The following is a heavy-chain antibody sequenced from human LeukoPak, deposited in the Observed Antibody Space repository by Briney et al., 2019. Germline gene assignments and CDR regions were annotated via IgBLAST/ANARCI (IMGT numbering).Heavy chain of an antibody. V-gene: IGHV3-7*01. D-gene: IGHD2-15*01. J-gene: IGHJ4*02. Sequence: GYLRLSCAASGFTFSNYWMTWVRQAPGKGLEWVANIKQDGSEEYYVDSVKGRFTISRDNAKNSLYLQTNSRRADDTAVYYCAREGDCSGGTCYSGLLYWGQGTVVTVSS. CDR3: AREGDCSGGTCYSGLLY. CDR2: IKQDGSEE. CDR1: GFTFSNYW.